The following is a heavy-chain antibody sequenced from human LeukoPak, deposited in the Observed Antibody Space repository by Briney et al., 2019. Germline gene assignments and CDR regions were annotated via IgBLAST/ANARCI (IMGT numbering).Heavy chain of an antibody. CDR2: ISDSGDRT. CDR1: GCASSSLD. Sequence: PGGSLRLSCAASGCASSSLDMGWVRQAPGKGLEWVSAISDSGDRTYYADSVKGRFTLSRDNSKNTLYLQMNSLRAEDTAVYYCAKDARRSSGWWFFDHWGQGTLVTVSS. D-gene: IGHD6-19*01. V-gene: IGHV3-23*01. CDR3: AKDARRSSGWWFFDH. J-gene: IGHJ4*02.